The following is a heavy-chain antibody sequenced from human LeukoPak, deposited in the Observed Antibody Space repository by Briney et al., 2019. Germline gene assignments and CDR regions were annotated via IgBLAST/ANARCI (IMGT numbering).Heavy chain of an antibody. J-gene: IGHJ6*04. CDR1: EFTFSSYA. D-gene: IGHD5-12*01. CDR2: TSSNRVST. CDR3: VKEARGYRGYDWGVYYYGMDV. Sequence: GGSLRLSCSASEFTFSSYAMHWVRQAPGKGLEYVSATSSNRVSTYYADSVKGRFTISRDNSKNTLYLQMSSLRAEDTAGYYCVKEARGYRGYDWGVYYYGMDVWGKGDTVTVSS. V-gene: IGHV3-64D*06.